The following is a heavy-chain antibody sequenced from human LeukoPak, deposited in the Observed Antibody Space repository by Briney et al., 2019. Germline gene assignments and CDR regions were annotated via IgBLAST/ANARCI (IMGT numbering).Heavy chain of an antibody. Sequence: PGGSLRLSCAASGFTVSSNYMSWVRQAPGKGLEWVSDIYSGGSTYYADSVKGRFTISRDNSKNTLFLQMDSLRAEDSAVYYCARGGNWKAFDIWGQGTMVTVSS. J-gene: IGHJ3*02. V-gene: IGHV3-66*01. CDR3: ARGGNWKAFDI. CDR1: GFTVSSNY. CDR2: IYSGGST. D-gene: IGHD1-20*01.